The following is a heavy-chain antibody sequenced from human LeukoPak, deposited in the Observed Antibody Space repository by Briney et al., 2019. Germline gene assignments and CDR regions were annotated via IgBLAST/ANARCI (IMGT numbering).Heavy chain of an antibody. J-gene: IGHJ3*02. CDR2: ISWNSAIL. D-gene: IGHD6-13*01. CDR1: GFNFDESG. Sequence: GGSLRLSCAASGFNFDESGMHWVRHVPGKGLEWVSGISWNSAILVYTDSVRGRFTISRDNAKNSLYLQMNSLRDEDTALYYCAKRSTMMAFDIWGQGTMVTVSS. CDR3: AKRSTMMAFDI. V-gene: IGHV3-9*01.